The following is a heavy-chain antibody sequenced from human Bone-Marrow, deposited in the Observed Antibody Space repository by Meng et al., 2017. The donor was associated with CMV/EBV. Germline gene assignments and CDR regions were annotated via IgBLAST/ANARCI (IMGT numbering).Heavy chain of an antibody. Sequence: SETLSLTCAVSGGSISSSNWWSWVRQPPGKGLEWIGEIYHSGSTYYNPSLKDRVTISVDTSKNQFSLNLTSVTTADTALYYCARGSSNSWYYGMDVWGQGTSVTVSS. CDR2: IYHSGST. D-gene: IGHD6-13*01. J-gene: IGHJ6*02. CDR1: GGSISSSNW. V-gene: IGHV4-4*02. CDR3: ARGSSNSWYYGMDV.